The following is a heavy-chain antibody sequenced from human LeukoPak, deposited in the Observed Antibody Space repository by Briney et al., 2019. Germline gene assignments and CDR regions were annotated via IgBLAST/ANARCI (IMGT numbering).Heavy chain of an antibody. J-gene: IGHJ4*02. V-gene: IGHV1-69*04. D-gene: IGHD4-17*01. CDR1: GYTFTSYG. CDR2: IIPILGIA. Sequence: GASVKVSCKASGYTFTSYGISWVRQAPGQGLEWMGRIIPILGIANYAQKFQGRVTITADKSTSTAYMELSSLRSEDTAVYYCARDQYGDPPGYWGQGTLVTVSS. CDR3: ARDQYGDPPGY.